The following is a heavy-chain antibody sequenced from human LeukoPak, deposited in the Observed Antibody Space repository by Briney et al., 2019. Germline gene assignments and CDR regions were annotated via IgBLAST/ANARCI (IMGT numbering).Heavy chain of an antibody. CDR1: GFTFSSYA. CDR3: ATGGDPYSSGWYY. CDR2: ISGSGGST. J-gene: IGHJ4*02. D-gene: IGHD6-19*01. Sequence: GGSLRLSCAASGFTFSSYAMSWVRQAPGKGLEWVSAISGSGGSTYYADSVKGRFTISRDNSKNTLYLQMNSLRAEDTAVYYRATGGDPYSSGWYYWGQGTLVTVSS. V-gene: IGHV3-23*01.